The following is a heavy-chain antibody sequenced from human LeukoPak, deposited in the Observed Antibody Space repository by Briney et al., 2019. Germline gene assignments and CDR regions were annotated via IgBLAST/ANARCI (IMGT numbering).Heavy chain of an antibody. CDR2: IKQDGSEK. V-gene: IGHV3-7*01. J-gene: IGHJ6*03. CDR3: ARRGGGYDRGYSYYYYMDV. CDR1: GFTFSNAW. Sequence: GESLRLSCVASGFTFSNAWMSWVRQAPGKGPEWVANIKQDGSEKYYVDSVKGRFTISRDNAKNSLYLQMNSLRAEDTAVYYCARRGGGYDRGYSYYYYMDVWGKGTTVTVSS. D-gene: IGHD5-12*01.